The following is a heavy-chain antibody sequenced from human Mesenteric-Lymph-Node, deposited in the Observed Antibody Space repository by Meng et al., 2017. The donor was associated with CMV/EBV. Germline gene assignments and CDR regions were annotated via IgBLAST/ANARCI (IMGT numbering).Heavy chain of an antibody. CDR1: GASIISGGSY. J-gene: IGHJ4*02. Sequence: TVSGASIISGGSYWSWIRQHPGKGLEWIGYIYYSGSTYHNPSLKSRVSISVDTSKNQFSLKLGSVTAADTAVYYCARDRDGYNLFDYWGQGTLVTVSS. CDR2: IYYSGST. CDR3: ARDRDGYNLFDY. V-gene: IGHV4-31*03. D-gene: IGHD5-24*01.